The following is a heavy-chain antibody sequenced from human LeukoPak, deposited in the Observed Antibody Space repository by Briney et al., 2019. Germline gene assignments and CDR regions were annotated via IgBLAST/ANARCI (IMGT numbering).Heavy chain of an antibody. J-gene: IGHJ4*02. CDR1: NYTFTSHG. V-gene: IGHV1-18*01. Sequence: ASVTVSRKASNYTFTSHGNSWVRQPPAPGLEWMGWISTYNGNTNYAQNLQDRLIITTSKSTSSAYMELRSLRSDDTAVYYCARSYWGPYYFDYWGEGALVTVSS. CDR2: ISTYNGNT. D-gene: IGHD2-8*02. CDR3: ARSYWGPYYFDY.